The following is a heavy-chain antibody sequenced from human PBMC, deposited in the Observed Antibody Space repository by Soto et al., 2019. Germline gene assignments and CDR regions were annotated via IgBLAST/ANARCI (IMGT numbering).Heavy chain of an antibody. D-gene: IGHD2-15*01. J-gene: IGHJ4*02. CDR2: INHSGST. Sequence: SETLSLTCAVYGGSFSGYYWSWIRQPPGKGLEWIGEINHSGSTNYNPSLKSRVTISVDTSKNQFSLKLSSVTAPDTAVYYCARDKENPHSYCSGGSCYSEFDYWGQGTLVTVSS. V-gene: IGHV4-34*01. CDR1: GGSFSGYY. CDR3: ARDKENPHSYCSGGSCYSEFDY.